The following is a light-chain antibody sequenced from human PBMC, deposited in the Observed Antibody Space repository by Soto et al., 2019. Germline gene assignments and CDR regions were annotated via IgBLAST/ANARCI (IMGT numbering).Light chain of an antibody. Sequence: QSALTQPASVSGSLGQSITISCTGTSSDVGGYNYVSWYQQHPGKAPKLMIYEVSNRPSGVSNRFSGSKSGNTASLTISGLQAEDEADYYCSSYTSIITLYVFGSGTKVTVL. CDR2: EVS. CDR3: SSYTSIITLYV. J-gene: IGLJ1*01. CDR1: SSDVGGYNY. V-gene: IGLV2-14*01.